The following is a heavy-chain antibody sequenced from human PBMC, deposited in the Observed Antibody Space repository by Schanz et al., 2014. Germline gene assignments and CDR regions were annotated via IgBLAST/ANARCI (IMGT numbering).Heavy chain of an antibody. V-gene: IGHV1-18*01. D-gene: IGHD2-2*01. CDR2: ISAYNGHT. Sequence: QVQLVQSGVEVKRPGASVRVSCKASGYSFTDYAIHWVRQAPGQGLEWMGWISAYNGHTTYAQKFQGRVTMTTDTSTSTAYMELRNVRYDDTAMYYCARGIPYCSSTSCSGLDAYDVWGQGTLVIVSS. CDR3: ARGIPYCSSTSCSGLDAYDV. CDR1: GYSFTDYA. J-gene: IGHJ3*01.